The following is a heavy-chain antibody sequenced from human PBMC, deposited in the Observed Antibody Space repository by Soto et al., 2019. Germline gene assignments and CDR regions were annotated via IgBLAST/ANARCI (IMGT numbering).Heavy chain of an antibody. D-gene: IGHD1-26*01. J-gene: IGHJ5*02. CDR3: ATVGTGSSNWFDP. CDR2: ITRDATAT. CDR1: GFTFTGNW. Sequence: EVQLVESGGGLVQPGGSLRLSCAASGFTFTGNWMHWVRQGPGKGLVWVARITRDATATTYADSVTGRFTISRDNSKNTLYLQMNSLGAEDTAVYYCATVGTGSSNWFDPGGQGTMVTVAS. V-gene: IGHV3-74*01.